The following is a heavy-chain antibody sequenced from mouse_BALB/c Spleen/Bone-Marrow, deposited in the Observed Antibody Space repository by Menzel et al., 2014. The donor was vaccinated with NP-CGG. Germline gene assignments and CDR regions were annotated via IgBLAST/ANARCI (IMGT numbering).Heavy chain of an antibody. CDR1: GFTFSDNW. CDR2: ILPGSGTT. J-gene: IGHJ4*01. Sequence: QVQLQQSGAELMKPGASVKISCKATGFTFSDNWIEWLKQRPGHGLEWIGEILPGSGTTNYNEKFKGKATFTADTSSNTAYLQLSSLTSEDSAVYYSARDYRSGRVYARDYWGQGASGNDPS. CDR3: ARDYRSGRVYARDY. V-gene: IGHV1-9*01. D-gene: IGHD2-14*01.